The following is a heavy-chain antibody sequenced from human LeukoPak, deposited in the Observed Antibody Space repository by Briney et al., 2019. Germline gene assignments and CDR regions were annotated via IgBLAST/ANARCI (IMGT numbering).Heavy chain of an antibody. CDR1: AYTFTSYA. J-gene: IGHJ4*02. V-gene: IGHV1-18*01. D-gene: IGHD6-13*01. CDR2: ISPYNGNT. CDR3: AREQQLYTLFDY. Sequence: ASVKVSCKASAYTFTSYAISWVRQAPGQGLEWMGWISPYNGNTNYAQKVQGRVTMTTDTSTSTAYMELRSLGSDDTAVYYCAREQQLYTLFDYWGQGTLVTVSS.